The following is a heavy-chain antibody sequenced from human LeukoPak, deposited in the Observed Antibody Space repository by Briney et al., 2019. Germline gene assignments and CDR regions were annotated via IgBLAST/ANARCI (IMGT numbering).Heavy chain of an antibody. CDR1: GYSISSGYY. CDR3: ARDWGFCGGTSCPTSNY. J-gene: IGHJ4*02. CDR2: IYHSGST. V-gene: IGHV4-38-2*02. D-gene: IGHD2-2*01. Sequence: SETLSLTCTVSGYSISSGYYWGWIRQPPGKGLEWIGSIYHSGSTYYNPSLKSRVTISVDTSKNQFSLKLSSVTAADTAVYYCARDWGFCGGTSCPTSNYWGQGIQVTVSS.